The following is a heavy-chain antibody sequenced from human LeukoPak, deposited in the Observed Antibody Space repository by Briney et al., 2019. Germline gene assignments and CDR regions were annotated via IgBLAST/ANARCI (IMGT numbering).Heavy chain of an antibody. CDR3: ARGVVVPAALDYYYYYMDV. J-gene: IGHJ6*03. V-gene: IGHV4-4*07. CDR2: IYTSGST. CDR1: GGSISSYY. Sequence: SETLSLTCTVSGGSISSYYWSWIWQPAGKGLEWIGRIYTSGSTNYNPSLKSRVTMSVDTSKNQFSLKLSSVTAADTAVYYCARGVVVPAALDYYYYYMDVWGKGTTVTVSS. D-gene: IGHD2-2*01.